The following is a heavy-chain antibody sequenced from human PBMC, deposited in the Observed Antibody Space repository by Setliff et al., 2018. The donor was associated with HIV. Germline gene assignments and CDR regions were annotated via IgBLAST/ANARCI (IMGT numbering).Heavy chain of an antibody. Sequence: SETLSLTCAVYGETFNGYFWTWIRQSPGKGLEWIGEIYHSGSTIYNPSLKSRVTISVDKSKNQFSLNLSSVTAADTAVYYCARGYCSGESCYGFRRGAFYYYYYMDVWGKGTTVTVSS. CDR3: ARGYCSGESCYGFRRGAFYYYYYMDV. J-gene: IGHJ6*03. CDR1: GETFNGYF. D-gene: IGHD2-15*01. V-gene: IGHV4-34*01. CDR2: IYHSGST.